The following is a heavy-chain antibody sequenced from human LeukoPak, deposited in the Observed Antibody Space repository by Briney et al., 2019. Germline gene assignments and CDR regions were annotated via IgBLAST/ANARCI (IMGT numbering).Heavy chain of an antibody. J-gene: IGHJ6*02. D-gene: IGHD6-13*01. Sequence: SETLSLTCTVSGGSISSYYWSWIRQPPGKGLEWIGYIYYSGSTNYNPSLKSRVTISVDTSKKQFSLKLSSVTAADTAVYYCAGGEYSSSWTSMDVWGQGTTVTASS. CDR2: IYYSGST. V-gene: IGHV4-59*08. CDR1: GGSISSYY. CDR3: AGGEYSSSWTSMDV.